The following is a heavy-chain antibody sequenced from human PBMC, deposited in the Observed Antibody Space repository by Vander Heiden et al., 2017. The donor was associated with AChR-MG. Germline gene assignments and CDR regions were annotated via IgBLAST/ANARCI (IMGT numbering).Heavy chain of an antibody. V-gene: IGHV4-39*01. D-gene: IGHD3-22*01. CDR1: GDSINSGTHY. J-gene: IGHJ5*02. CDR2: FYFGGTT. CDR3: ASDVYDRSGYYYNRVQFNH. Sequence: TLSLTCTVSGDSINSGTHYWGWIRQPPGKGLEWIGTFYFGGTTYFNPSLKSRVTMSVDTSKNQFSLRMTSVSATDTAIYYCASDVYDRSGYYYNRVQFNHWGQGTLATVSS.